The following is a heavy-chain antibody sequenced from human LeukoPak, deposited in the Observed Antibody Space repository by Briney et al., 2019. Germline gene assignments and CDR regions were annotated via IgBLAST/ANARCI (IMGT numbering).Heavy chain of an antibody. V-gene: IGHV3-23*01. CDR1: GLTFGSFA. CDR3: AKGSSSSGPYYFHY. CDR2: IRCGGGHT. D-gene: IGHD6-6*01. Sequence: GGSLTLSCPAYGLTFGSFATSWVRQLDGRWREWVSAIRCGGGHTYQVASVTGRFTSSEDNSKDTLYLQMNSLRVEDTAMYYCAKGSSSSGPYYFHYWGQGALVAVSS. J-gene: IGHJ4*02.